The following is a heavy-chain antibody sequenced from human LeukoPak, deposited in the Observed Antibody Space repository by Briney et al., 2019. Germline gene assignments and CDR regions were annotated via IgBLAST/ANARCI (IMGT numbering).Heavy chain of an antibody. V-gene: IGHV4-59*01. D-gene: IGHD3-22*01. Sequence: SETLSLTCTVSGGSISGYYRNWIRQPPGKGLEWVGYIYYSGSTNYGPSLKSRVTLSVDTSKNQFSLKLSSVTAADTAVYYCARVMRGADSSGYYGYYFDYWGQGTLVTVSS. CDR2: IYYSGST. J-gene: IGHJ4*02. CDR3: ARVMRGADSSGYYGYYFDY. CDR1: GGSISGYY.